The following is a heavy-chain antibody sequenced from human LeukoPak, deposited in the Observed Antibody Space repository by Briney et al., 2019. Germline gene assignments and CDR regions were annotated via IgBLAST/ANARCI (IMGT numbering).Heavy chain of an antibody. Sequence: PSETLTLTCRASGGTISSHYWSWIRQPPGKGLEWMGDIYYSGSTKYNPSPKSRVTISADTSKNQFSLKLSSVTAAGTAVYYCARGGTTVTPGLLWFDPWGQGTLVTVSS. CDR3: ARGGTTVTPGLLWFDP. J-gene: IGHJ5*02. CDR2: IYYSGST. V-gene: IGHV4-59*11. D-gene: IGHD4-17*01. CDR1: GGTISSHY.